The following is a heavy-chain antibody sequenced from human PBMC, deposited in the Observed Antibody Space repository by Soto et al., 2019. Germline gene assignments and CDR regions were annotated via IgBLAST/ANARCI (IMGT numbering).Heavy chain of an antibody. V-gene: IGHV4-39*01. Sequence: QLQLQESGPGLVKPSETLSLTCTVSGGSISSSSYYWGWIRQPPGKGLEWIGSIYYSGSTYYNPSLKSRVTISVDTSKNQFSLKLSSVTAADTAVYYCARRVRGGSGSYYHNKSRFDYWGQGTLVTVSS. CDR2: IYYSGST. D-gene: IGHD3-10*01. J-gene: IGHJ4*02. CDR3: ARRVRGGSGSYYHNKSRFDY. CDR1: GGSISSSSYY.